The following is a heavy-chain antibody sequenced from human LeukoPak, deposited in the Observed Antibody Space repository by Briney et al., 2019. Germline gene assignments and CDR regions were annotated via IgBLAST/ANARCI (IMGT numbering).Heavy chain of an antibody. V-gene: IGHV3-7*01. CDR1: GFTLSGFW. J-gene: IGHJ5*02. CDR2: IRYDGSEK. Sequence: RGSLRLSCAASGFTLSGFWMNWVRQAPGKGLEWVANIRYDGSEKNYVDSVKGRFTISRDNAKNSLYLQMNSLRAEDTAVYYCARRNLLGSWGQGTLVTVSS. CDR3: ARRNLLGS.